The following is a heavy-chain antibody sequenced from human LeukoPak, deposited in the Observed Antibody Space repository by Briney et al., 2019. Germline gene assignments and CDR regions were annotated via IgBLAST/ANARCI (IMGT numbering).Heavy chain of an antibody. J-gene: IGHJ6*02. Sequence: SVKVSCKASGGTFSSYAISWVRQAPGQGLEWMGGIIPIFGTANYAQKFQGRVTITADESTSTAYMELSSLRSEDTAVYYCAPSLEAAPYCRSTSSYGSYYYSGRDVGAQGPT. D-gene: IGHD2-2*01. CDR1: GGTFSSYA. CDR3: APSLEAAPYCRSTSSYGSYYYSGRDV. CDR2: IIPIFGTA. V-gene: IGHV1-69*13.